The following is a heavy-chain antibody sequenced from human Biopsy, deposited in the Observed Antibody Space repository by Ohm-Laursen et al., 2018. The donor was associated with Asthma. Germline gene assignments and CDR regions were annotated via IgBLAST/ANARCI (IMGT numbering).Heavy chain of an antibody. CDR2: ISWNSGSI. D-gene: IGHD3-22*01. CDR1: GFTFDDYA. Sequence: FPRLSCAAPGFTFDDYAMHWVRQAPGKGLEWVSGISWNSGSIGYADSVKGRFTISRDNAKNSLYLQMNSLRAEDTALYYCAKDSSGYYLNYFDYWGQGTLVTVSS. V-gene: IGHV3-9*01. J-gene: IGHJ4*02. CDR3: AKDSSGYYLNYFDY.